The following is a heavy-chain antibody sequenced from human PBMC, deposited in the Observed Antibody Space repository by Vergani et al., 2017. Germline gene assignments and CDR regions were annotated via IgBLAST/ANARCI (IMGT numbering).Heavy chain of an antibody. J-gene: IGHJ3*02. V-gene: IGHV4-59*01. Sequence: QVQLQESGPGLVKPSETLSLTCTVSGGSISSYYWSWIRQPPGKGLEWIGYIYYSGSTNYNPSHKSRVTISVDTSKNQFSLKLSSVTAAATAVYYCARNPYCGGDCYSDAVDSWGQGTMVIVSA. D-gene: IGHD2-21*02. CDR1: GGSISSYY. CDR2: IYYSGST. CDR3: ARNPYCGGDCYSDAVDS.